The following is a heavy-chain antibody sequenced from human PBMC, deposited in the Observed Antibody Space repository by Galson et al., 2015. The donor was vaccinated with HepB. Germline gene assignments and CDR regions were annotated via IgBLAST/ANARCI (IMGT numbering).Heavy chain of an antibody. J-gene: IGHJ6*02. CDR2: IKQDGSEK. V-gene: IGHV3-7*03. Sequence: SLRLSCAASGFTFSSYWMSWVCQAPGKGLEWVANIKQDGSEKYYVDSVKGRFTISRDNAKNSLYLQMNSLRAEDTAVYYCARGKRGYCTNGVCPRARGLDVWGQGTTVTVSS. CDR3: ARGKRGYCTNGVCPRARGLDV. CDR1: GFTFSSYW. D-gene: IGHD2-8*01.